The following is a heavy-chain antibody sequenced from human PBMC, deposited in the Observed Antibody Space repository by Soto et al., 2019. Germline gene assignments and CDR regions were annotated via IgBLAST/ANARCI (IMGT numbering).Heavy chain of an antibody. CDR1: GYTFTGYY. D-gene: IGHD6-13*01. CDR3: ARGPQPVLLDYYYYYGMDV. J-gene: IGHJ6*02. Sequence: QVQLVQSGAEVKKPGASVKVSCKASGYTFTGYYMHWVRQAPGQGLEWMGWINPNSGGTNYAQKFQGWVTMTRDTSISTAYMELSRLRSDDTAVYYCARGPQPVLLDYYYYYGMDVWGQGTTVTVSS. CDR2: INPNSGGT. V-gene: IGHV1-2*04.